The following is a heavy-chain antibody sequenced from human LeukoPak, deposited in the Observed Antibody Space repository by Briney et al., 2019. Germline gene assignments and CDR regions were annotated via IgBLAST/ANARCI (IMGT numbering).Heavy chain of an antibody. D-gene: IGHD3-10*01. CDR2: IRYYGSNK. CDR1: GFTFSSYG. V-gene: IGHV3-30*02. J-gene: IGHJ4*02. CDR3: AKDRAELLWFGGELDY. Sequence: GSLRLSCAASGFTFSSYGMHWVRQAPGKGLEGVAFIRYYGSNKYYADSVKGRFTISRDNSKNTLYLQMNSLRAEDTAVYYCAKDRAELLWFGGELDYWGQGTLVTVSS.